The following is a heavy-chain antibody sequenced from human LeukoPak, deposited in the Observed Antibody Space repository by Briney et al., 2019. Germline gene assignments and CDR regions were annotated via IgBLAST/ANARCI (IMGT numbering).Heavy chain of an antibody. V-gene: IGHV4-39*07. CDR3: ARDTIAAAGDAFDI. CDR1: GGSISSNGYY. J-gene: IGHJ3*02. Sequence: SETLSLTCTVSGGSISSNGYYWAWFRQPPGKGLEWIGSIYYSGGTYYNPSLKSRVTISVDTSKNQFSLKLSSVTAADTAVYYCARDTIAAAGDAFDIWGQGTMVTVSS. CDR2: IYYSGGT. D-gene: IGHD6-13*01.